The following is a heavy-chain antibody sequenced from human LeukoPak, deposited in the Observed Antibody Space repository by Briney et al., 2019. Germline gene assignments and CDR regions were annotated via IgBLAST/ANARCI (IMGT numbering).Heavy chain of an antibody. Sequence: ASVKVSCKASGYTFTGYYMHWVRQAPGQGLEWMGWINPNSGGTNYAQKFQGRVTMTRDTSISTAYMELSRLRSDDTAVYYCARDLAMYSSSWSFDYWGQGTLVTVSS. V-gene: IGHV1-2*02. J-gene: IGHJ4*02. CDR1: GYTFTGYY. D-gene: IGHD6-13*01. CDR3: ARDLAMYSSSWSFDY. CDR2: INPNSGGT.